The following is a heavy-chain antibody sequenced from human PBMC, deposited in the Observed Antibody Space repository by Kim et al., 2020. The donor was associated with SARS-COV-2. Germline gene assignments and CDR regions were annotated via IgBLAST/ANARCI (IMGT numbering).Heavy chain of an antibody. CDR2: GTT. V-gene: IGHV3-49*02. J-gene: IGHJ4*02. D-gene: IGHD1-26*01. Sequence: GTTEYAASVKGRFTISRDYSESIAYLQMNSLKTEDTAMYFCTSSVNPFDYWGQGTLVTVSS. CDR3: TSSVNPFDY.